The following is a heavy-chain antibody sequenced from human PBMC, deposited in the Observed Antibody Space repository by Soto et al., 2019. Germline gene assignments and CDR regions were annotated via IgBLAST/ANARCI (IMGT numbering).Heavy chain of an antibody. CDR3: AKGDGFILAV. CDR1: GFTVNSNY. D-gene: IGHD1-26*01. V-gene: IGHV3-53*02. CDR2: TNTGGTT. J-gene: IGHJ6*02. Sequence: EVQVLATGGGLIQPGGSLRLSCAASGFTVNSNYMSWVRQAPGEGLQWVSITNTGGTTYYADSVKGRFTVSRYNSKNTLYLHMNSLRAEDTAVYYCAKGDGFILAVWGQGTTVSVSS.